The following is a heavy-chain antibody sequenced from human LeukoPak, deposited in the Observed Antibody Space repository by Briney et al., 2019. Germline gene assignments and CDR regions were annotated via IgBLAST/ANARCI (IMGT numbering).Heavy chain of an antibody. CDR3: VSSSVARGDNWFDP. D-gene: IGHD6-25*01. CDR1: GFTFSSYW. Sequence: PGGSLRLSCAASGFTFSSYWMSWVRQAPGKGLEWVANINQDGNDKYYVDSVKGRFTISRDNAKNSLYLQMNSLRAEDTAVYYRVSSSVARGDNWFDPWGQGTLVTVSS. J-gene: IGHJ5*02. CDR2: INQDGNDK. V-gene: IGHV3-7*01.